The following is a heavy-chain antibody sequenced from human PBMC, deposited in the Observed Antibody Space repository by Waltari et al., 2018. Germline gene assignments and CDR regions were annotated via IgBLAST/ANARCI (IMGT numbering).Heavy chain of an antibody. CDR2: ISSSSSYI. Sequence: EVQLVESGGGLVKPGGSLRLSCAASGFTFSSYSMKWVRQAPGKGLEWVSSISSSSSYIYYADSVKGRFTISRDNAKNSLYLQMNSLRAEDTAVYYCARKVWWEHYYFDYWGQGTLVTVSS. V-gene: IGHV3-21*01. J-gene: IGHJ4*02. CDR1: GFTFSSYS. D-gene: IGHD1-26*01. CDR3: ARKVWWEHYYFDY.